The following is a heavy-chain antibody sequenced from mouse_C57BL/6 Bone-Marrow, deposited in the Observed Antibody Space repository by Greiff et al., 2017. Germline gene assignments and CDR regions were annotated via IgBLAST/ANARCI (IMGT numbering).Heavy chain of an antibody. CDR2: IRLKSDNYAT. V-gene: IGHV6-3*01. Sequence: EVQGVESGGGLVQPGGSMKLSCVASGFTFSNYWMNWVRQSPEKGLEWFAQIRLKSDNYATHYAESVKGRFTISRDDSKSSVYLQMNNLRAGDTGIYYCTLITGAYWGQGTLVTVSA. CDR1: GFTFSNYW. CDR3: TLITGAY. J-gene: IGHJ3*01. D-gene: IGHD2-4*01.